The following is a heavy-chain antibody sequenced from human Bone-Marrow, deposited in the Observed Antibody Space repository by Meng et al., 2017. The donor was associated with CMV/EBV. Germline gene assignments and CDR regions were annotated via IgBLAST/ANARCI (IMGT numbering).Heavy chain of an antibody. Sequence: SLKISCAASGFTFDDYAMHWVRQAPGKGLEWVSGISWNSGSIGYADSVKGRFTISRDNSKNTLYLQMNSLRAEDTAVYYCAKDRSKYGMDVWGQGTTVNFAS. V-gene: IGHV3-9*01. CDR2: ISWNSGSI. CDR1: GFTFDDYA. CDR3: AKDRSKYGMDV. D-gene: IGHD4-11*01. J-gene: IGHJ6*01.